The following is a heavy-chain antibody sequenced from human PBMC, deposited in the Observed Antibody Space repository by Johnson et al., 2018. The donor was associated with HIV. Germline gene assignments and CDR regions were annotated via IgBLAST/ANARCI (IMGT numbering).Heavy chain of an antibody. Sequence: VQLVESGGGVVQPGRSLRLSCAASGFTFSSYGMSWVRQAPGKGLEWVSGINWNGGSTGYADSVKGRFTISRDNAKNSLYLQMNSLRAEDTALYYCARDRTITGNDPFDIWGQGTMVTVSS. CDR1: GFTFSSYG. CDR3: ARDRTITGNDPFDI. V-gene: IGHV3-20*04. D-gene: IGHD1-20*01. J-gene: IGHJ3*02. CDR2: INWNGGST.